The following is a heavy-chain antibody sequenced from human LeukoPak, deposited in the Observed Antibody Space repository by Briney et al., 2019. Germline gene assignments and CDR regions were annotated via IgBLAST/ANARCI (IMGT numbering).Heavy chain of an antibody. V-gene: IGHV1-69*13. CDR1: GGTFSSYA. CDR3: ARDIGRKNYYGSGSCYAFDI. CDR2: IIPIFGTA. D-gene: IGHD3-10*01. Sequence: GASVKVSCKASGGTFSSYAISWVRQAPGQGLEWMGGIIPIFGTANYAQKFQGRVTITADESTSTAYMELSSLRSEDTAVYYCARDIGRKNYYGSGSCYAFDIWGQGTMVTVSS. J-gene: IGHJ3*02.